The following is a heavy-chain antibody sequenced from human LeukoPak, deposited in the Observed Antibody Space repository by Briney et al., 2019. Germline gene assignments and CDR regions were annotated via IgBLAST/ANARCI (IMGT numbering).Heavy chain of an antibody. J-gene: IGHJ4*02. V-gene: IGHV4-59*02. CDR3: ARDSAGYPFN. CDR2: IYYSGST. Sequence: SETLSLTCTISGGSVSDYYWSWIRQPPGKGLEWIGYIYYSGSTNYNPSLKSRVTISVDTSKNQFSLKLSSVTAADTAVYYCARDSAGYPFNWGQGTLVTVSS. D-gene: IGHD3-9*01. CDR1: GGSVSDYY.